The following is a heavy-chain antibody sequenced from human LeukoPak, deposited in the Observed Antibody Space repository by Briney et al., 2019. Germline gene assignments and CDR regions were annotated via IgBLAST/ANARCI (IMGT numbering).Heavy chain of an antibody. J-gene: IGHJ4*02. D-gene: IGHD3-10*01. CDR3: ARSVWFGELGD. V-gene: IGHV4-34*01. CDR1: GESFSGYY. CDR2: INHSGST. Sequence: PSETLSLTCAVYGESFSGYYWSWIRQPPGKGLEWIGEINHSGSTNYNPSLKSRVTISVDTSKNQFSLKLSSVTAADTAVYYCARSVWFGELGDWGQGTLVTVSS.